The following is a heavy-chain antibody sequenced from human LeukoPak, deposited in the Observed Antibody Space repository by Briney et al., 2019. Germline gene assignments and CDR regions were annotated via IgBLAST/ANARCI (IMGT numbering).Heavy chain of an antibody. D-gene: IGHD2-2*01. CDR2: ISSSGSTI. CDR1: GFTFSSYE. V-gene: IGHV3-48*03. J-gene: IGHJ6*02. Sequence: GGSLRLSCAASGFTFSSYEMNWVRQAPGKGLEWVSYISSSGSTIYYADSVKGRFTISRDNAKNSLYLQMNSLRAEDTAVYYCARDLRSVPRHCSSTSCYLYYYYGMDVWGQGTTVTVSS. CDR3: ARDLRSVPRHCSSTSCYLYYYYGMDV.